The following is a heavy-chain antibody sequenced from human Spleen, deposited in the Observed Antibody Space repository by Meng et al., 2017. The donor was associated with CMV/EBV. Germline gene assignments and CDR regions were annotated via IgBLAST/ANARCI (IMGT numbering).Heavy chain of an antibody. CDR3: ARAGGNHLPHAGEFDP. D-gene: IGHD1-14*01. CDR2: ISYSDT. CDR1: GGSISRYY. Sequence: SETLSLTCIVSGGSISRYYWSWLRQPPGKGLEWIGYISYSDTNFIPSLKSRVTISVDTSKNQFSLKLTSVTAADTAVYYCARAGGNHLPHAGEFDPWGQGTLVTVSS. V-gene: IGHV4-59*01. J-gene: IGHJ5*02.